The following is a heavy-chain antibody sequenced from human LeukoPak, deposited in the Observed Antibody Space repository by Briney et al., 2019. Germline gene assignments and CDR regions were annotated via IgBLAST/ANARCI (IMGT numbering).Heavy chain of an antibody. CDR1: GFTFSSYT. CDR3: ARGSYGDYDY. V-gene: IGHV3-21*01. J-gene: IGHJ4*02. Sequence: GGSLRLSCAASGFTFSSYTMNWVRQAPGKGLEWVSSISPDSTYIYHADSVRGRFTISRDNAKNSLYLQMDSLRAEDTAVYYCARGSYGDYDYWGQGTLVPVFS. CDR2: ISPDSTYI. D-gene: IGHD4-17*01.